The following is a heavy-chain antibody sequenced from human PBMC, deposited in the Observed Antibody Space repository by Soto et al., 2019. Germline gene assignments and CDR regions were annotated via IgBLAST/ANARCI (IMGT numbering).Heavy chain of an antibody. V-gene: IGHV3-15*07. CDR2: IKSKNDGGTT. Sequence: GGSLRLSCAASGFGFTNSWMNWVRQAPGKGLEWVGRIKSKNDGGTTDYAAPVQGRFTISRDDSKTTIYLQMNSLKTEDTAVYYCTSAGQYCTSTTCRAFWGQGTPVTVSS. D-gene: IGHD2-2*01. CDR1: GFGFTNSW. CDR3: TSAGQYCTSTTCRAF. J-gene: IGHJ4*02.